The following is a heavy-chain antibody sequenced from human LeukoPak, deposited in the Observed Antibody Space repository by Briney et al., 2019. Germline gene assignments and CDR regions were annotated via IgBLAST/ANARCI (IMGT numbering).Heavy chain of an antibody. Sequence: SVKVSCKASGGTFSSYAISWVRQAPGQGLEWMGGIIPIFGTANYAQKFQGRVTITADESTSTAYMELSSLRSEDAAVYYCAREYCSSTSCYHNWFDPWGQGTLVTVSS. CDR2: IIPIFGTA. CDR1: GGTFSSYA. CDR3: AREYCSSTSCYHNWFDP. J-gene: IGHJ5*02. D-gene: IGHD2-2*01. V-gene: IGHV1-69*01.